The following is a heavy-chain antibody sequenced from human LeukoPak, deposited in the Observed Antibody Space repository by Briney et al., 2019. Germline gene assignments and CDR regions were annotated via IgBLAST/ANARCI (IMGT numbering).Heavy chain of an antibody. Sequence: QPGGSLRLSCAASGFTFSSYGMHWVRQAPGKGLEWAAVISYDGSNKYYADSVKGRFTISRDNSKNTLYLQMNSLRAEDTAVYYCAKRYSSSSFDYWGQGTLVTVSS. V-gene: IGHV3-30*18. J-gene: IGHJ4*02. D-gene: IGHD6-6*01. CDR2: ISYDGSNK. CDR1: GFTFSSYG. CDR3: AKRYSSSSFDY.